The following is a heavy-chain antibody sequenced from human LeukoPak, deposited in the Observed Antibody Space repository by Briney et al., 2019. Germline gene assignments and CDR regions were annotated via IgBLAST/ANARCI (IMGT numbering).Heavy chain of an antibody. CDR1: GFTFSSYG. D-gene: IGHD3-10*01. CDR3: AKDGLDYYGSGSYRLLDY. CDR2: IRYDGSNK. J-gene: IGHJ4*02. V-gene: IGHV3-30*02. Sequence: GGSLRLSCAASGFTFSSYGMHWVRQAPGKGLEWVAFIRYDGSNKYYADSVKGRFTISRDNSKNTLYLQMNSLRAEDTAVYHCAKDGLDYYGSGSYRLLDYWGQGTLVTVSS.